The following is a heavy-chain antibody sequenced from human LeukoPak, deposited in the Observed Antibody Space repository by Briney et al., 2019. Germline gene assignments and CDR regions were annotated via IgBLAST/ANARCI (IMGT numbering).Heavy chain of an antibody. J-gene: IGHJ3*02. CDR1: GGSLSGYY. V-gene: IGHV4-34*01. CDR2: INHSGST. CDR3: ARGGNCSGGSCYLKDDAFDI. D-gene: IGHD2-15*01. Sequence: SETLSLTCAVYGGSLSGYYWSWIRQPPGKGLEWIGEINHSGSTNYNPSLKSRVTISVDTSKNQFSLKLSSVTAADTAVYYCARGGNCSGGSCYLKDDAFDIWGQGTMVTVSS.